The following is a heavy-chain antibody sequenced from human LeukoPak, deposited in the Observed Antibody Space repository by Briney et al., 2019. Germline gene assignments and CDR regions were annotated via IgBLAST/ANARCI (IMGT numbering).Heavy chain of an antibody. Sequence: GGSLRLSCAASGVTFSGYEMNWVRQAPGKGLEWVSYISSSGSTIYYADSVKGRFTISRDNAKNSLYLQMNSLGAEDTAVYYGARQVAGTDYWGQGTLVTVSS. D-gene: IGHD6-19*01. J-gene: IGHJ4*02. CDR2: ISSSGSTI. CDR1: GVTFSGYE. CDR3: ARQVAGTDY. V-gene: IGHV3-48*03.